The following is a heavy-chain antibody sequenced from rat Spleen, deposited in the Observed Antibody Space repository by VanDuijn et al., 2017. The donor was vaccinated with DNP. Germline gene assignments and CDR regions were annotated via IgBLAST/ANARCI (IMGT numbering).Heavy chain of an antibody. D-gene: IGHD1-11*01. V-gene: IGHV2-6*01. CDR3: TRYGEYTALDA. J-gene: IGHJ4*01. CDR1: GFSLTSYN. CDR2: ISSGGNT. Sequence: QVQLTESGPGLVQPSETLSLTCTVAGFSLTSYNVHWVRQPPGKGLVWIAAISSGGNTYFNPLLTSRLSIRRDTSKSQVFLKMSSLQTEDTAIYYCTRYGEYTALDAWGQGTSVTVSS.